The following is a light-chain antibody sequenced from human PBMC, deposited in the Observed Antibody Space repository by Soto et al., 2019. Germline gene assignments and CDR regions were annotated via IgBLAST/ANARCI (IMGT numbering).Light chain of an antibody. V-gene: IGLV2-23*01. CDR1: SSDVGSYNF. J-gene: IGLJ2*01. Sequence: QSVLTQPASVSGSPGQSITISCTGTSSDVGSYNFVSWYQQHPGKAPKLMIYEGSKRPSGVSNRFSGSKSGNTASLTISGLQAEDEADYYCCSYAGSSTDVVFGAGTKLTVL. CDR3: CSYAGSSTDVV. CDR2: EGS.